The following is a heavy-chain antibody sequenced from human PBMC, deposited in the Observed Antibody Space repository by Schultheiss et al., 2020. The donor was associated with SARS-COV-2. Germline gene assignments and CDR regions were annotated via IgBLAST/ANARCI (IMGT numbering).Heavy chain of an antibody. V-gene: IGHV3-23*01. CDR3: ARRKEQWLVFDY. CDR2: ISGSGGST. D-gene: IGHD6-19*01. J-gene: IGHJ4*02. Sequence: GGSLRLSCAASGFTVSSSWMHWVCQAPGKGLEWVSAISGSGGSTYYADSVKGRFTISRDNSKNTLYLQMNSLRAEDTAVYYCARRKEQWLVFDYWGQGTLVTVSS. CDR1: GFTVSSSW.